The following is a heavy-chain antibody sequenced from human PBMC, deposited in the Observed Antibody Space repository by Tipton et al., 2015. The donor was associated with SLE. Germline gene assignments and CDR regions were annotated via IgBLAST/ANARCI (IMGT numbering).Heavy chain of an antibody. CDR1: GFTFSSYG. J-gene: IGHJ6*03. V-gene: IGHV3-NL1*01. CDR3: ATMVTHYYYYMDV. D-gene: IGHD5-18*01. Sequence: SLRLSCAASGFTFSSYGMHWVRQAPGKGLEWVSGINWNGGSTGYADSVKGRFTISRDNSKNTLYLQMNSLRAEDTAVYYCATMVTHYYYYMDVWGKGTTVTVSS. CDR2: INWNGGST.